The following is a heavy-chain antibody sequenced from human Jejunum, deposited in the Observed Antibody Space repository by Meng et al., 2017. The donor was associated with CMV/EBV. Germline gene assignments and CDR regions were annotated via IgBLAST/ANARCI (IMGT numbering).Heavy chain of an antibody. V-gene: IGHV3-33*06. J-gene: IGHJ4*02. Sequence: CAASGFSISAYGMHWVRQAPGKGLEWVAVLWYDGSKTYYTDSVKGRFTISRDNSKNTLYLQLNSLRAEDTAVYYCAKQDSGTWVDYWGQGILVTVSS. CDR1: GFSISAYG. CDR2: LWYDGSKT. CDR3: AKQDSGTWVDY. D-gene: IGHD5-12*01.